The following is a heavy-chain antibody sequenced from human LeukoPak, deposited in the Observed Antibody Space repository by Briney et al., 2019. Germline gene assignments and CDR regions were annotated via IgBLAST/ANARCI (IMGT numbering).Heavy chain of an antibody. Sequence: SETLSLTCAVYGGSFSGYYWSWIRQPPGKGLEWIGEIYHSGSTNYNPSLKSRVTISVDTSKNQFSLKLSSVTAADTAVYYCARGRDRVTRFDPWGQGTLVTVSS. CDR1: GGSFSGYY. CDR3: ARGRDRVTRFDP. V-gene: IGHV4-34*01. CDR2: IYHSGST. J-gene: IGHJ5*02.